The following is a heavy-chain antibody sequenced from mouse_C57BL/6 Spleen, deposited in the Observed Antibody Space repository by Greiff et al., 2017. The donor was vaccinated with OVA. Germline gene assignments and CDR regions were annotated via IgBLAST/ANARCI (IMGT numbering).Heavy chain of an antibody. CDR3: AREGDYDYDFYYAMEC. D-gene: IGHD2-4*01. CDR2: ISGGGGNT. Sequence: EVMLVESGGGLVKPGGSLKLSCAASGFTFSSYTMSWVRQTPEKRLEWVATISGGGGNTYYPDSVKGRFTISRDNAKNTLYLQMSILRSEDAASYYCAREGDYDYDFYYAMECWGQGTSVTVS. V-gene: IGHV5-9*01. J-gene: IGHJ4*01. CDR1: GFTFSSYT.